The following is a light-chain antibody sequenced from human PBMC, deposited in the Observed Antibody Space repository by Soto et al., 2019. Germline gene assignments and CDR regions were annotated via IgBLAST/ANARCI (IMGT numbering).Light chain of an antibody. CDR1: SSNIGAGYD. Sequence: QSVLTQPPSVSGAPGQRVTISCTGSSSNIGAGYDVHWYQQLPGTAPKLLIYGNSNRPSGVPDRFSGSKSVTSASLAITGLQAGDEADYYCHSYDSTLSGVVFGGGTKLTVL. J-gene: IGLJ2*01. CDR3: HSYDSTLSGVV. CDR2: GNS. V-gene: IGLV1-40*01.